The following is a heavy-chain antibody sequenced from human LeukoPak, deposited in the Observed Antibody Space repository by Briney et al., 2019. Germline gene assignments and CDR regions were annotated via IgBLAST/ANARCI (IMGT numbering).Heavy chain of an antibody. D-gene: IGHD3-10*01. Sequence: GSLRLSCAASDFSFITYAMSWVRQAPGKGLEWVSTISGGGDATYYADSVKGRFTISRDNSKNTLYLQMNSLRVEDTAVYYCARDSSMLRGPLVIYYFDFWGQGTLVTVSS. J-gene: IGHJ4*02. CDR2: ISGGGDAT. CDR1: DFSFITYA. CDR3: ARDSSMLRGPLVIYYFDF. V-gene: IGHV3-23*01.